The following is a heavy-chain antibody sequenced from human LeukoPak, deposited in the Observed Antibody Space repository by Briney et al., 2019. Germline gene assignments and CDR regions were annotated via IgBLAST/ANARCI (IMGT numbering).Heavy chain of an antibody. J-gene: IGHJ4*02. CDR1: PDSTTSNF. CDR2: IHRSGST. V-gene: IGHV4-4*02. CDR3: AREVVGGFNPGAY. D-gene: IGHD1-14*01. Sequence: SETLSLTCTVSPDSTTSNFRSWVRQPPGKGLEWIGEIHRSGSTNYNPSLQSRVTISIDRSKNQIAPELSSVTAADTAVYYCAREVVGGFNPGAYWGQGTLVTVSS.